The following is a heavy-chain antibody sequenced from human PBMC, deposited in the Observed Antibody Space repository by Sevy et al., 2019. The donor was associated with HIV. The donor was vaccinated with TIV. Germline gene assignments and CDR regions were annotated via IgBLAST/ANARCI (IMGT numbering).Heavy chain of an antibody. V-gene: IGHV4-59*01. Sequence: SDTLSLTCTVSGGSISSYYWIWIRQPPGKGLEWIGYIYYSGSTNYNPSLKSRVTISVDTSKNQFSLKLSSVTAADTAVYYCAREAVYYYDSSGYYPYDAFDIWGQGTMVTVSS. J-gene: IGHJ3*02. CDR2: IYYSGST. D-gene: IGHD3-22*01. CDR1: GGSISSYY. CDR3: AREAVYYYDSSGYYPYDAFDI.